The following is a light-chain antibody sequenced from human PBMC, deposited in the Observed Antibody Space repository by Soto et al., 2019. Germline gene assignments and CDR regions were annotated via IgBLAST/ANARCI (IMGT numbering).Light chain of an antibody. CDR2: WAS. CDR1: QSVLYSSNNENY. J-gene: IGKJ2*01. CDR3: QQYYSTPYN. V-gene: IGKV4-1*01. Sequence: EIVLTQSPDSLAVSLGERATINCKSSQSVLYSSNNENYLAWYQQKPGQSPKLLIHWASTRKSGVPDRFSGSGSRTDFTLTISSLQAEDVAVYFCQQYYSTPYNFGQGTKLEIK.